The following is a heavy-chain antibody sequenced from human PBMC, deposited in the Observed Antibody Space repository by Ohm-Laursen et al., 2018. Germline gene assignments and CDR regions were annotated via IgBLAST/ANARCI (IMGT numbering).Heavy chain of an antibody. J-gene: IGHJ4*02. CDR3: ARRNGYIVDY. V-gene: IGHV4-59*07. CDR1: GGSISSYY. Sequence: SDTLSLTCTVSGGSISSYYWSWIRQPPGKGLEWIGYIYYTGSTNYNPSLKSRVTISVDTSKNQFYLNLSSVTAADTAVYYCARRNGYIVDYWGQGTLVTVSS. CDR2: IYYTGST. D-gene: IGHD5-24*01.